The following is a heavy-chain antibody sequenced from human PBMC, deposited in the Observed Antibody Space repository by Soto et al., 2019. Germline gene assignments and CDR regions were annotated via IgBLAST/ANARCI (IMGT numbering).Heavy chain of an antibody. CDR3: ARDRGCSGGSCYYYYGMDV. CDR1: GFTFSSYA. V-gene: IGHV3-30-3*01. J-gene: IGHJ6*02. D-gene: IGHD2-15*01. Sequence: QVQLVESGGGVVQPGRSLRLSCAASGFTFSSYAMHWVRQAPGKGLEWVAVISYDGSNKYYADSVKGRFTISRDNSKNXLXXQMNSLRAEDTAVYYCARDRGCSGGSCYYYYGMDVWGQGTTVTVSS. CDR2: ISYDGSNK.